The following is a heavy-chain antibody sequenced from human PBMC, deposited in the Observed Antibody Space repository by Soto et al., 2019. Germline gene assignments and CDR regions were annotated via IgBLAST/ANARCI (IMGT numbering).Heavy chain of an antibody. V-gene: IGHV1-3*01. CDR1: GYTFTSYA. CDR2: INAGNGNT. CDR3: ARGGHITMVRGVIPNDAFDI. D-gene: IGHD3-10*01. J-gene: IGHJ3*02. Sequence: ASVKVSCKASGYTFTSYAVHWVRQAPGQRLEWMGWINAGNGNTKYSQKFQGRVSITRDTSASTAYMELSSLRSEDTAVYYCARGGHITMVRGVIPNDAFDIWGQGTMVTVSS.